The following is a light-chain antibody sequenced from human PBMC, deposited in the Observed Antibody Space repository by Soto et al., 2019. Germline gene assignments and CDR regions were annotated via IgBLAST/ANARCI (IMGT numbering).Light chain of an antibody. Sequence: DIQMTQFPSALSASVGDRVTITCRASQNVNNWLAWYQHKPGKAPQLLIYDASVLETGVPSRFSGSGSGTEFTLAISGLQSDDFATYYCQQYTTYWTFGPGTKVEV. V-gene: IGKV1-5*01. CDR1: QNVNNW. CDR2: DAS. CDR3: QQYTTYWT. J-gene: IGKJ1*01.